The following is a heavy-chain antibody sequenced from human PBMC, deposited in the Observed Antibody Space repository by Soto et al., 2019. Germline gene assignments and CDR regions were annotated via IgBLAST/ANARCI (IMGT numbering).Heavy chain of an antibody. Sequence: PSETLSLTCTVSGGSISSGDYYWSWIRQPPGKGLEWIGYIYYSGSTYYNPSLKSRVTISVDTSKNQFSLKLSSVTAADTAVYYCARHYDFWSGYYTGIHYYGMDVWGQGTTVTVSS. V-gene: IGHV4-30-4*01. CDR2: IYYSGST. J-gene: IGHJ6*02. D-gene: IGHD3-3*01. CDR1: GGSISSGDYY. CDR3: ARHYDFWSGYYTGIHYYGMDV.